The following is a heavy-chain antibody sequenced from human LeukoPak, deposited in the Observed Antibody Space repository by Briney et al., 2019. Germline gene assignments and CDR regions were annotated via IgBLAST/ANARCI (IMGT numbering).Heavy chain of an antibody. Sequence: GGSLRLSCAASGFTFSSCEMTWVRQAPGKGLEWVSYISTIGGTIYYADSVRGRSTISRDNAKNSLYLQMNSLRAEDTAVYFCAKRGVVIRVILVGFHKEAYYFDSWGQGALVTVSS. CDR1: GFTFSSCE. CDR2: ISTIGGTI. V-gene: IGHV3-48*03. D-gene: IGHD3-22*01. CDR3: AKRGVVIRVILVGFHKEAYYFDS. J-gene: IGHJ4*02.